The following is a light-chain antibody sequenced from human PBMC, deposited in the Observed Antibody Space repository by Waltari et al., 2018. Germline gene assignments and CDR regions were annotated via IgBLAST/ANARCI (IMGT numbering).Light chain of an antibody. CDR1: LSNIESNT. V-gene: IGLV1-44*01. J-gene: IGLJ3*02. Sequence: QSVLTQPPSASGTPGQRVTISCSGSLSNIESNTRNWYRRLPGTAPNLLIYGDNQRPSGVPDRFSGSKSGTSASLAISGLQSADEADYYCAGWDDSLNGPVFGGGTKLTVL. CDR2: GDN. CDR3: AGWDDSLNGPV.